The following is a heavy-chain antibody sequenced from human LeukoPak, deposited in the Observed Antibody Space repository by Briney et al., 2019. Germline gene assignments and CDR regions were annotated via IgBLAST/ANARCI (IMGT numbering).Heavy chain of an antibody. CDR1: GGSFCGYY. D-gene: IGHD3-10*01. CDR3: ARGPGYYGSGTYYTGKRPPNSCYYYGMDV. J-gene: IGHJ6*02. CDR2: INHSGST. Sequence: SETLSLTCAVYGGSFCGYYWRWIRQPPGGGLEWMGEINHSGSTNYNPSLKSRVNISVDTSKNQFSLKLSSVTAADTAVYYCARGPGYYGSGTYYTGKRPPNSCYYYGMDVWGQGTTVTVSS. V-gene: IGHV4-34*01.